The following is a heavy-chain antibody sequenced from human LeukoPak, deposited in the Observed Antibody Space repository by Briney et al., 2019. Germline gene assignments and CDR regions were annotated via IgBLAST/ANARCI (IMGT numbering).Heavy chain of an antibody. D-gene: IGHD3-3*01. CDR3: ARVSVSYYDFWSGYSNPGDWDFDP. CDR2: IYYSGST. V-gene: IGHV4-59*01. J-gene: IGHJ2*01. CDR1: GGSISSYY. Sequence: SETLSLTCTVSGGSISSYYWSWIRQPPGKGLEWIGYIYYSGSTNYNPSLKSRVTISVDTSKNEFSLKLSSVTAADTAVYYCARVSVSYYDFWSGYSNPGDWDFDPWGRGTLVTVSS.